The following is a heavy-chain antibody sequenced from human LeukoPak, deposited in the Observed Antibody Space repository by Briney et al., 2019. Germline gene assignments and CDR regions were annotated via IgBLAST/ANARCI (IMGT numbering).Heavy chain of an antibody. D-gene: IGHD5-18*01. CDR1: GFTFSSYG. CDR2: IRYDGSNK. V-gene: IGHV3-30*02. J-gene: IGHJ4*02. Sequence: GGSLRLSCAASGFTFSSYGMHWVRQAPGKGLEWVAFIRYDGSNKYYADSVKGRFTISRDNSKNTLYLQMNSLRAEDTAVYYCAKDGPRGIQLWLSYYFDYWGQGTLVTVSS. CDR3: AKDGPRGIQLWLSYYFDY.